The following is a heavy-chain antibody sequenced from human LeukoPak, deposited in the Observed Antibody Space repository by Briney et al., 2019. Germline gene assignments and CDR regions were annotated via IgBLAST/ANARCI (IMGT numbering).Heavy chain of an antibody. CDR2: INKDGSQK. V-gene: IGHV3-7*05. Sequence: GGSLRLSCAASGFMVNTYWMTWVRQAPGRGLEWVANINKDGSQKYSVDSVKGRFTISRDNAKSSLYLQMNSLRAEDTAVYYCVRGSSGTAVRGISWAWFDPWGQGTLVTVSS. D-gene: IGHD3-10*01. CDR3: VRGSSGTAVRGISWAWFDP. CDR1: GFMVNTYW. J-gene: IGHJ5*02.